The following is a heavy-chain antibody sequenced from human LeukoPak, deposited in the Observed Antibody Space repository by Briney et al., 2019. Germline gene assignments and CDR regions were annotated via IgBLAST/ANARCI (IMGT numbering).Heavy chain of an antibody. V-gene: IGHV4-59*01. J-gene: IGHJ6*03. CDR3: TRGSIAYYYMDV. D-gene: IGHD3-22*01. Sequence: SETLSLTCTVSGGSISSYYWSWIRQPPGKGLEWIGYIYYSGSTNYSPSLKSRVTISVDTSKNQFSLKLSSVTAADTAVYYCTRGSIAYYYMDVWGKGTTVTISS. CDR2: IYYSGST. CDR1: GGSISSYY.